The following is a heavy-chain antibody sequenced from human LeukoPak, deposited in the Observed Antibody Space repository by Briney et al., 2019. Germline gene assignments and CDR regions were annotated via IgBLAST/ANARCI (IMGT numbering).Heavy chain of an antibody. J-gene: IGHJ3*02. Sequence: PGGSLRLSCAASGFTFSSYAMSWARQAPGKGLEWVSAISGSGGSTYYADSVKGRFTISRDNSKNTLYLQMNSLRAEDTAVYYCAKADYYDSSGDGAFDIWGQGTMVTVSS. CDR2: ISGSGGST. V-gene: IGHV3-23*01. CDR1: GFTFSSYA. CDR3: AKADYYDSSGDGAFDI. D-gene: IGHD3-22*01.